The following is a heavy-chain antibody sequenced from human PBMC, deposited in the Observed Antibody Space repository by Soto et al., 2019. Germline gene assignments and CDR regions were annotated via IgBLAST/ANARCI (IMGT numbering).Heavy chain of an antibody. D-gene: IGHD3-9*01. V-gene: IGHV3-30*18. Sequence: QVQLVESGGGVVQPGRSLRLSCAASGFTFSSYGMHWVRQAPGKGLEWVAVISYDGSNKYYADSVKGQFTISRDNSKNTLYLQMNSLRAEDTAVYYCAKDDILTGHPLGYWGQGTLVTVSS. CDR1: GFTFSSYG. J-gene: IGHJ4*02. CDR2: ISYDGSNK. CDR3: AKDDILTGHPLGY.